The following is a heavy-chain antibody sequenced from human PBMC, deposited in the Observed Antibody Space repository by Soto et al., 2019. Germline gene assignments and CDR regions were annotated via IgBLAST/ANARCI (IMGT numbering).Heavy chain of an antibody. CDR3: ASLYCTRSRCYLNP. D-gene: IGHD2-8*01. J-gene: IGHJ5*02. CDR2: ISYSGST. Sequence: QVQVQESGPGLVKPSETLSLTCSVSGGSVRSGSYYWSWIRQPPGKGLQWIGYISYSGSTNYNPSLKSRVTISIDTSKNPFSLKLRSVTAADTAVYYFASLYCTRSRCYLNPWGQGTLVTVSS. CDR1: GGSVRSGSYY. V-gene: IGHV4-61*01.